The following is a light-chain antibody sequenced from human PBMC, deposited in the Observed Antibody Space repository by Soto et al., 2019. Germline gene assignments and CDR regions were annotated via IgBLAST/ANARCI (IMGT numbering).Light chain of an antibody. CDR3: QQTYSAPYT. J-gene: IGKJ2*01. CDR1: QTISIY. Sequence: DIQMTQTPSSLAASVGDRVIITCRASQTISIYANWYQKKPGKAPRLLIFGASNLQIGASPRFSGSGSATDFTLTITNLQPEDFAIYYCQQTYSAPYTFGQGTKLEIK. CDR2: GAS. V-gene: IGKV1-39*01.